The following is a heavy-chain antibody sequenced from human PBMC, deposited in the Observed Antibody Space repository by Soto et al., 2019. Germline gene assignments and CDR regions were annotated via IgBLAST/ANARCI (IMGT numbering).Heavy chain of an antibody. D-gene: IGHD1-26*01. J-gene: IGHJ4*02. V-gene: IGHV1-2*02. CDR1: GYTFTGHY. Sequence: ASVKVTCKASGYTFTGHYIHWVRQAPEQGPEWMGEIGPESGATRYAQKFQGRVTMTRDTSITTVYMELKNLSPDDTAVYYCGRGRSGQIVVFYWGQGTPVTVSS. CDR2: IGPESGAT. CDR3: GRGRSGQIVVFY.